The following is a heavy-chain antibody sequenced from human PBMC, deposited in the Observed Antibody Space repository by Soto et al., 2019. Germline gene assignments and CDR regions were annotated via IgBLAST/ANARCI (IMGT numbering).Heavy chain of an antibody. CDR2: IKQDGSEK. D-gene: IGHD6-19*01. Sequence: XGSLRLSCAAAGFTFSSYWMSWVRQAPGKGLEWVANIKQDGSEKYYVDSVKGRFTISRDNAKNSLYLQMNSLRAEDTAVYYCARDQGLAVAYNYSGMDVWGQGPTVTVSS. CDR3: ARDQGLAVAYNYSGMDV. V-gene: IGHV3-7*01. CDR1: GFTFSSYW. J-gene: IGHJ6*02.